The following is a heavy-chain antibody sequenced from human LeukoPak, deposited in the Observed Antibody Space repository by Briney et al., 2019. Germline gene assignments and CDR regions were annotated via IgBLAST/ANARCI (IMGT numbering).Heavy chain of an antibody. CDR2: ISYDGSNK. D-gene: IGHD6-19*01. J-gene: IGHJ4*02. V-gene: IGHV3-30-3*01. CDR1: GFTFSSYA. CDR3: ARDAGWQWLVRGEVGFFDY. Sequence: AGGSLRLSCAASGFTFSSYAMHWVRQAPGKGLEWVAVISYDGSNKYYADSVKGRFTISRDNSKNTLYLQMNSLRAEDTAVYYCARDAGWQWLVRGEVGFFDYWGQGTLVTVSS.